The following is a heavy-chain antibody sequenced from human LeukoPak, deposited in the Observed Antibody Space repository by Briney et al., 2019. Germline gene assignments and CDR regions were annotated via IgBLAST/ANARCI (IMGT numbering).Heavy chain of an antibody. CDR1: GYTFTGYY. D-gene: IGHD3-3*01. Sequence: ASVKVSCKASGYTFTGYYMHWVRQAPGQGLEWMGWINPNTGGTNYAQKFQGRVTMTRDTSISTAYKELIRRRSDYTAVYYCARGGGITLFGVATTQEAFDIWGQGTMVTVSS. V-gene: IGHV1-2*02. CDR3: ARGGGITLFGVATTQEAFDI. CDR2: INPNTGGT. J-gene: IGHJ3*02.